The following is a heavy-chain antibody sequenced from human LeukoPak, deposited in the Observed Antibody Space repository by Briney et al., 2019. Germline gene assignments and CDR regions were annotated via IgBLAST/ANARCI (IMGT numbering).Heavy chain of an antibody. CDR2: IYDRGST. D-gene: IGHD6-19*01. J-gene: IGHJ4*02. V-gene: IGHV4-59*08. Sequence: PSETLPLNCTVSGGSISSYYWNWIRRPPGKGLEWIGYIYDRGSTNYNPSFKSRVIFSVNRSKNQFSLKLRSVTAADTAVYYCARLAYSSGWPIDHWGQGILVTVSS. CDR1: GGSISSYY. CDR3: ARLAYSSGWPIDH.